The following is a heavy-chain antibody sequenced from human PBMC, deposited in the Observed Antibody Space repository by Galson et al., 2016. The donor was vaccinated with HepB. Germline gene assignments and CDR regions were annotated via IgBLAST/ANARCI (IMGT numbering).Heavy chain of an antibody. Sequence: ETLSLTCTVSGGSISSSSYYWGWIRQPPGKGLEWIGNIHYRGTSYYNPSLKSRVTISVDTSKNQFSLKLSSVTAADTAIYYCARSDYYYMDVWGKGTTVTVSS. CDR1: GGSISSSSYY. CDR3: ARSDYYYMDV. CDR2: IHYRGTS. J-gene: IGHJ6*03. V-gene: IGHV4-39*01.